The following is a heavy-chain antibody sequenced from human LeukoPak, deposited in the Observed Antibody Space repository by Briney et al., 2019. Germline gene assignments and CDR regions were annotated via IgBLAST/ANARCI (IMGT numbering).Heavy chain of an antibody. CDR1: GTSFTTNA. Sequence: ASVKVSCKASGTSFTTNAMHWVRQAPGQRLEWMGWIITDNGNTHYSQKFQGRVTITADTSASTTYMELSSLTSEDTAVYYCAREKNQQWVDCLQYWGQGTPVTVSS. CDR2: IITDNGNT. CDR3: AREKNQQWVDCLQY. J-gene: IGHJ4*02. D-gene: IGHD1-26*01. V-gene: IGHV1-3*04.